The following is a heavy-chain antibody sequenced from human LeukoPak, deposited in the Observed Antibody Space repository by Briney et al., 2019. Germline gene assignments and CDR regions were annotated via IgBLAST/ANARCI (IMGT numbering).Heavy chain of an antibody. CDR1: GYTFTSYD. J-gene: IGHJ6*02. CDR3: ARVELTYYDILTGYYYGMDV. Sequence: GASVKVSCKASGYTFTSYDINWVRQATGQGLEWMGWMNPNSGNTGYAQKFQGRVTMTRNTSISTAYMELSSLRSEDTAVYYCARVELTYYDILTGYYYGMDVWGQGTTVTVSS. D-gene: IGHD3-9*01. CDR2: MNPNSGNT. V-gene: IGHV1-8*01.